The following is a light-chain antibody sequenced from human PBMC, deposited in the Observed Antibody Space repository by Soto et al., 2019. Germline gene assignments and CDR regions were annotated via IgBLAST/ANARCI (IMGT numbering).Light chain of an antibody. CDR1: QSVSSN. CDR3: QQYNNWPRT. Sequence: EIVMTQSPATLSVPPGERATLSCRASQSVSSNLAWYQQKPGQAPRLLIYGASTRATGFPARFSGSGSGTEFTLTISSLQSEDFVVYYCQQYNNWPRTFGQGTKV. V-gene: IGKV3-15*01. CDR2: GAS. J-gene: IGKJ1*01.